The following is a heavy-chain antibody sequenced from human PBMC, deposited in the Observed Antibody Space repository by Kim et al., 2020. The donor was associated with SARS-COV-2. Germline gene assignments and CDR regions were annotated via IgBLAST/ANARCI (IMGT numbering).Heavy chain of an antibody. J-gene: IGHJ4*02. V-gene: IGHV3-33*01. CDR2: IWYDGSNK. CDR3: ARDHVRDCSGGSCYRALFDY. CDR1: GFTFSSYG. D-gene: IGHD2-15*01. Sequence: GGSLRLSCAASGFTFSSYGMHWVRQAPGKGLEWVAVIWYDGSNKYYADSVKGRFTISRDNSKNTLYLQMNSLRAEDTAVYYCARDHVRDCSGGSCYRALFDYWGQGTLVTVSS.